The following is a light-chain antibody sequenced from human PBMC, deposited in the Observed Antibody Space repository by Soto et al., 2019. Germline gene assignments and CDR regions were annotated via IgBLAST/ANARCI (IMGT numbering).Light chain of an antibody. CDR3: QNFDSAPQT. J-gene: IGKJ1*01. CDR2: KAS. V-gene: IGKV1-5*03. Sequence: DIQMTQSPSTLSASVGDRVIIICRASQSISSWLAWYQQKPGKAPKGLIYKASSLESGVPSRFSGSGSGTEFTLTISSLQPEDVATYYCQNFDSAPQTFGQGTKVDI. CDR1: QSISSW.